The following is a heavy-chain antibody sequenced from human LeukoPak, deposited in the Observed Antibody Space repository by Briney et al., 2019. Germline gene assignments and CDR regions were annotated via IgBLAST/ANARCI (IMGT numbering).Heavy chain of an antibody. J-gene: IGHJ4*02. V-gene: IGHV4-4*02. Sequence: SGTLSLTCAVSGGSISSTNWWSWLRQPPGKGLEWIGEILHSGSTNYNPSLKSRVTISIDRSKNQFSLKLSSVTAADTAVYYCASSVLRFLEWGGPLNYWGQGTLVTVSS. CDR1: GGSISSTNW. CDR2: ILHSGST. CDR3: ASSVLRFLEWGGPLNY. D-gene: IGHD3-3*01.